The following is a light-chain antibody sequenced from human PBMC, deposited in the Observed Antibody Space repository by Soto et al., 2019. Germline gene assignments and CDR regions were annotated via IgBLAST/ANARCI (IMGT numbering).Light chain of an antibody. Sequence: EIVMTQSPAALSVYTGERANLSCRSSQSVSSNLAWYQQKPGQAPRLLIYGVSTRATGIPARFSGSGSGTEFTLTIRSLQSEDFAVYYCQQYNNWPPWTYGQGNKGAIK. CDR2: GVS. J-gene: IGKJ1*01. CDR3: QQYNNWPPWT. CDR1: QSVSSN. V-gene: IGKV3-15*01.